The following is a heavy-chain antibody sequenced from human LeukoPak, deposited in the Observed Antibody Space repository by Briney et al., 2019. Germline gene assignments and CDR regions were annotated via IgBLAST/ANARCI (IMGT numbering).Heavy chain of an antibody. D-gene: IGHD3-22*01. V-gene: IGHV3-33*01. CDR2: IWYDGSNK. Sequence: HPGRSLRLSCAASGFTFSSYGMHWVRQAPGKGLEWVAVIWYDGSNKYYADSVKGRFTISGDNSKNTLYLQMNSLRAEDTAVYYCARDRYDSSGYYYPDYWGQGTLVTVSS. J-gene: IGHJ4*02. CDR3: ARDRYDSSGYYYPDY. CDR1: GFTFSSYG.